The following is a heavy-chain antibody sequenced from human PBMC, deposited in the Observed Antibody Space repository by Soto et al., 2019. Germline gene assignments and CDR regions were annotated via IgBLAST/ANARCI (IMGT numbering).Heavy chain of an antibody. CDR2: IYYSGST. V-gene: IGHV4-59*08. D-gene: IGHD3-9*01. J-gene: IGHJ5*02. CDR1: GGSISIYY. CDR3: ARYLTGYPEERFDA. Sequence: PSETLSLTCTVSGGSISIYYWSWIRQPPGKGLEWIGYIYYSGSTNYNPSPKIRGNISIDTSKNQFSLNLNSVTATDTAVYYCARYLTGYPEERFDACGQGTLVPVSS.